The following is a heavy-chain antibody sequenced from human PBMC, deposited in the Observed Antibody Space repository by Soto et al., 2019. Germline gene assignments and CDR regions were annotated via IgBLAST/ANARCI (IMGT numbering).Heavy chain of an antibody. J-gene: IGHJ5*02. CDR1: GGTFSSYA. V-gene: IGHV1-69*06. CDR2: IIPIFGTA. Sequence: SVKVSCKASGGTFSSYAISWVRQAPGQGLEWMGGIIPIFGTANYAQKFQGRVTITADKSTSTAYMELSSLRSEDTAVYYCARHIAPGSGVKWFDPWGQGTLVTVSS. CDR3: ARHIAPGSGVKWFDP. D-gene: IGHD2-15*01.